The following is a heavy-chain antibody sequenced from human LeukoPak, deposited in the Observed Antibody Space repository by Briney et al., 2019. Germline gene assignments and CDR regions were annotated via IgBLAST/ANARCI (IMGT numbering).Heavy chain of an antibody. D-gene: IGHD4-11*01. CDR3: ARDSR. Sequence: SETLSLTCSVSGGSISSGSYYWSWIRQPAGKGLEWIGRIYTSGSTNYNPSLKSRVTISVDTSKNQFSLKLSSVTAADTAVYYCARDSRWGQGTLVTVFS. CDR2: IYTSGST. CDR1: GGSISSGSYY. V-gene: IGHV4-61*02. J-gene: IGHJ4*02.